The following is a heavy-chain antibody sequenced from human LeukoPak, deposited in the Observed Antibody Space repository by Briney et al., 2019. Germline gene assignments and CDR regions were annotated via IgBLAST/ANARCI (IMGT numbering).Heavy chain of an antibody. V-gene: IGHV1-18*04. CDR1: GYTFTSYG. CDR3: ARAGLLWFGELLQVGLMDV. Sequence: GASVKVSCKASGYTFTSYGISWVRQAPGQGLEWMGWISAYNGNTNYAQKLQGRVTMTTDTSTSTAYMELRSLRSDDTAVYYCARAGLLWFGELLQVGLMDVWGNGTTVTVSS. J-gene: IGHJ6*04. CDR2: ISAYNGNT. D-gene: IGHD3-10*01.